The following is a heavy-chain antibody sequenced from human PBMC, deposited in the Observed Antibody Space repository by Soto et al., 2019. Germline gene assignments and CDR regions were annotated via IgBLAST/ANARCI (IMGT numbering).Heavy chain of an antibody. V-gene: IGHV1-69*06. CDR2: IIPIFGTA. D-gene: IGHD3-22*01. Sequence: ASVKVSCKASGGTFSSYAISWVRQAPGQGLEWMGGIIPIFGTANYAQKFQGRGTSTADKSTSTAYLELSSLRSEDTAVYYCARAAPYDSRGYYSGAHEYYGMEVWGRGTTVTVSS. CDR1: GGTFSSYA. J-gene: IGHJ6*02. CDR3: ARAAPYDSRGYYSGAHEYYGMEV.